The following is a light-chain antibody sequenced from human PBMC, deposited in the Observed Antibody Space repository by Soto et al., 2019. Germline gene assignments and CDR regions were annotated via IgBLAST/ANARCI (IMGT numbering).Light chain of an antibody. V-gene: IGLV6-57*02. CDR1: SGSIASRSGSIASNS. CDR3: QSYGTGNHF. CDR2: EDT. J-gene: IGLJ2*01. Sequence: NFMLTQPHSVSESPGKTVTISCTGSSGSIASRSGSIASNSVQGYQQRPGSAPTTVIFEDTQRPSGVPDRFSGSIYSSSNSASLTFSGPKTEDESDYYCQSYGTGNHFFGGGTKLTVL.